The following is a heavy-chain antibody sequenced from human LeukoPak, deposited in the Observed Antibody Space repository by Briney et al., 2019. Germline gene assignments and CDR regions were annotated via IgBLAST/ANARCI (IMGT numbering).Heavy chain of an antibody. CDR3: ARAFWYYDSSGYLYYFDY. CDR1: GGSISSYY. J-gene: IGHJ4*02. CDR2: IYYSGST. Sequence: SETLSLTCTVSGGSISSYYWSWIRQPPGKGLEWIGYIYYSGSTNYNPSLKSRVTISVETSKNQFSLKLSSVTAADAAVYYCARAFWYYDSSGYLYYFDYWGQGTLVTVSS. V-gene: IGHV4-59*01. D-gene: IGHD3-22*01.